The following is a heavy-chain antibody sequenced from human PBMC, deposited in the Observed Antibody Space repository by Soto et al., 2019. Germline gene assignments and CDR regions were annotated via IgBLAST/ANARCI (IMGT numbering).Heavy chain of an antibody. CDR3: ARDSPIGSTFSGYDAIDY. CDR2: IIPLLNIA. D-gene: IGHD5-12*01. CDR1: GRPLSNDI. Sequence: ASVTVSCKASGRPLSNDIITWVRQAPGQGLEWMGRIIPLLNIANYAQKFQGRVTITADRSTGTAYMELNSLRSEDTAVYYCARDSPIGSTFSGYDAIDYWGQGTLVTVSS. J-gene: IGHJ4*02. V-gene: IGHV1-69*04.